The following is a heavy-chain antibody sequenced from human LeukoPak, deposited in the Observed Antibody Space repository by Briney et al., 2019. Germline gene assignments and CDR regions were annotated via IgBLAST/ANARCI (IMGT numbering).Heavy chain of an antibody. V-gene: IGHV1-8*01. CDR2: MNPNSGNT. Sequence: ASVKVSCKAPGYTFTSYDINWVRQATGQGLEWMGWMNPNSGNTGYAQKFQGRVTMTRNTSISTAYMELSSLRSEDTAVYYCARARRADGYYFDYWGQGTLVTVSS. CDR1: GYTFTSYD. CDR3: ARARRADGYYFDY. J-gene: IGHJ4*02.